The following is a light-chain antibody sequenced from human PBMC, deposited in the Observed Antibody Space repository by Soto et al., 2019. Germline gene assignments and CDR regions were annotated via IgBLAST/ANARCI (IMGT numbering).Light chain of an antibody. CDR1: ESVSSH. V-gene: IGKV3-15*01. J-gene: IGKJ1*01. Sequence: EIVMTQSPATLSVSPGERATLSCRASESVSSHLAWYQQKPGQAPSLLIYGASTRATGVPARFSGSGSGTDLTLPITSLQSEDVGVYYCQHYDNWPRWAFGQGTKVEIK. CDR2: GAS. CDR3: QHYDNWPRWA.